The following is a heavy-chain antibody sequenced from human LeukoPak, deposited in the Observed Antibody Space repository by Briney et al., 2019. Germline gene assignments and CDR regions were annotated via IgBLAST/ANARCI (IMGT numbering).Heavy chain of an antibody. CDR3: AREHLAAAADY. CDR2: IRGDGSMT. CDR1: EFTFSAYW. D-gene: IGHD6-25*01. Sequence: GGSLRLSCAASEFTFSAYWMHWVRQAPGKGLVWVSRIRGDGSMTNYADSVKGRFTISRDNAKNTLYLQMNSLRLEDTAVYYCAREHLAAAADYRGQGTVVTVSS. V-gene: IGHV3-74*01. J-gene: IGHJ1*01.